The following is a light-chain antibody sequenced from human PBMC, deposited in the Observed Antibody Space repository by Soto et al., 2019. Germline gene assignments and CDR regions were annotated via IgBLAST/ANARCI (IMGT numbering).Light chain of an antibody. CDR1: SSDVGGYNY. J-gene: IGLJ1*01. Sequence: SVLTQPASVSVSPGQSITISCTGTSSDVGGYNYVSWYQQHPGKAPKLMIYDVSNRPSGVSNRFSGSKSGNTASLTISGLQAEDEADYYCSSYTGSSTYVFGPGTKVT. CDR3: SSYTGSSTYV. V-gene: IGLV2-14*01. CDR2: DVS.